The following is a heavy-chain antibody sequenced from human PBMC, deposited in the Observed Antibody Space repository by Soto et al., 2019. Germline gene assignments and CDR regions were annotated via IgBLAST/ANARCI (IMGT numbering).Heavy chain of an antibody. V-gene: IGHV1-2*02. CDR2: INPNTGDT. J-gene: IGHJ6*02. CDR1: EYAFTAYY. Sequence: ASVKVSWKASEYAFTAYYLHWVRQAPGQGLEWMGYINPNTGDTDYSQKFQGRVTMTRDASISTTYMELSRLRSDDTAVYYCARRSNFYSMDVWGQGTTVTVSS. CDR3: ARRSNFYSMDV.